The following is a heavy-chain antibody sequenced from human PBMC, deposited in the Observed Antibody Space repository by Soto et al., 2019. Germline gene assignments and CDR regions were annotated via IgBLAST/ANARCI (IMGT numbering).Heavy chain of an antibody. CDR2: MSANSGNT. D-gene: IGHD3-10*01. V-gene: IGHV1-8*02. CDR3: ARGRRYGSGSYLYYYYYMDV. Sequence: GASVKVSCKACGYTFTSYGISWVRQAPGQGLEWMGWMSANSGNTSYAQKFQGRVTMTRNTSISTAYMELSSLRSEDTAVYYCARGRRYGSGSYLYYYYYMDVWGKGTTVTVSS. J-gene: IGHJ6*03. CDR1: GYTFTSYG.